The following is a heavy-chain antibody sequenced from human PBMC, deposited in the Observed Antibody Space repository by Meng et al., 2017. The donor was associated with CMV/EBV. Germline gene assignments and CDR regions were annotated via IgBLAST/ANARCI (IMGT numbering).Heavy chain of an antibody. J-gene: IGHJ6*02. CDR1: GFTFSDYY. CDR3: ARDGSSSSAFGDYYYYGMDV. D-gene: IGHD6-6*01. V-gene: IGHV3-11*01. CDR2: ISSSGSTI. Sequence: GESLKISCAASGFTFSDYYMSWIRQAPGKGRGWVSYISSSGSTIYYADSVKGRFTISRDNAKNSLYLQMNSLRAEDTAVYYCARDGSSSSAFGDYYYYGMDVWGQGTTVTVSS.